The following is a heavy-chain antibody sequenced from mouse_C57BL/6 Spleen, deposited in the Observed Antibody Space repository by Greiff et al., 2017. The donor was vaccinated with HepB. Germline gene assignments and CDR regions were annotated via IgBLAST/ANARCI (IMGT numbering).Heavy chain of an antibody. Sequence: EVKLMESEGGLVQPGSSMKLSCTASGFTFSDYYMAWVRQVPEKGLEWVANINYDGSSTYYLDSLKSRFIISRDNAKNILYLQMSSLKSEDTATYYCANWDGAWFAYWGQGTLVTVSA. CDR3: ANWDGAWFAY. CDR1: GFTFSDYY. D-gene: IGHD4-1*01. V-gene: IGHV5-16*01. J-gene: IGHJ3*01. CDR2: INYDGSST.